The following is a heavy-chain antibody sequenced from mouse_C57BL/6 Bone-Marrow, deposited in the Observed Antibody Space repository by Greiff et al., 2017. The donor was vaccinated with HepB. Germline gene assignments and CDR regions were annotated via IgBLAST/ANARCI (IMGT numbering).Heavy chain of an antibody. V-gene: IGHV1-81*01. CDR3: ARYDGYFYYCDY. J-gene: IGHJ2*01. Sequence: VQLQQSGAELARPGASVKLSCKASGYTFTSYGISWVKQRTGQGLEWIGEIYPRSGNTYYNEKFKGKATLTADKSSSTAYMELRSLTSEDSAVYICARYDGYFYYCDYWGQGTTLTVSS. CDR2: IYPRSGNT. CDR1: GYTFTSYG. D-gene: IGHD2-3*01.